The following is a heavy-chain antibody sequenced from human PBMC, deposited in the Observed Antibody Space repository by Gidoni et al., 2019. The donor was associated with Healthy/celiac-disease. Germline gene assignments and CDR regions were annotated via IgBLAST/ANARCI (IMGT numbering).Heavy chain of an antibody. J-gene: IGHJ4*02. CDR1: GFTFSNAW. Sequence: EVHLVESGGGLVKPGGYLRLSCAASGFTFSNAWMSWVRQAPGKGLEWVGRIKSKTDGGTTDYAAPVKGRFTISRDDSKNTLYLQMNSLKTEDTAVYYCTTGCDYGDYRGFDYWGQGTLVTVSS. V-gene: IGHV3-15*01. CDR3: TTGCDYGDYRGFDY. D-gene: IGHD4-17*01. CDR2: IKSKTDGGTT.